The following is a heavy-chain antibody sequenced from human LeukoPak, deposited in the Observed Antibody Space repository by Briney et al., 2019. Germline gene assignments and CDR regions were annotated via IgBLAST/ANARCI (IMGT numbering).Heavy chain of an antibody. Sequence: STISSSSSYIYYADSVKGRFTISRDNAKNSLYLQMNSLRAEDTAVYYCAREDEGASYYFDYWGQGTLVTVSS. CDR2: ISSSSSYI. V-gene: IGHV3-21*01. J-gene: IGHJ4*02. CDR3: AREDEGASYYFDY. D-gene: IGHD1-26*01.